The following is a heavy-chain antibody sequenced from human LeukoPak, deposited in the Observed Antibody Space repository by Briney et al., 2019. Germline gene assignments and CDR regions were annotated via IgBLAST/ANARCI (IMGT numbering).Heavy chain of an antibody. J-gene: IGHJ5*02. CDR3: ATDRPTYYYDSSGIPS. Sequence: GASVKVSCKASGGTFSSYAISWVRQAPGQGLEWMGRIIPILGIANYAQKFQGRVTITADKSTSTAYMELSSLRSEDTAVYYCATDRPTYYYDSSGIPSWGQGTLVTVSS. V-gene: IGHV1-69*04. D-gene: IGHD3-22*01. CDR1: GGTFSSYA. CDR2: IIPILGIA.